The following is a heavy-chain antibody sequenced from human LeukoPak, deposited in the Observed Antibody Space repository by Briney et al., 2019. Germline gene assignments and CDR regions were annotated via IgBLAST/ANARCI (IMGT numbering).Heavy chain of an antibody. J-gene: IGHJ4*02. D-gene: IGHD3-3*01. CDR2: VHPNTGVT. Sequence: GASVKVSCKASGYTFTGYYVQWVRQAPGQRLEWMGSVHPNTGVTNYAQKFQGRVTMARDTSISTAYMELSSLRSEDTAVYYCARDRGSIFGDFDYWGQGTLVTVSS. CDR3: ARDRGSIFGDFDY. V-gene: IGHV1-2*02. CDR1: GYTFTGYY.